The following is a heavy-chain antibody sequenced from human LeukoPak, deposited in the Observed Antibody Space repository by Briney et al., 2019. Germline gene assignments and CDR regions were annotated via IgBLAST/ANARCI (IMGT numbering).Heavy chain of an antibody. CDR3: ARVSMTTYLHYYYYYGMDV. D-gene: IGHD4-17*01. V-gene: IGHV4-39*07. J-gene: IGHJ6*02. CDR1: GGSISSSSYY. CDR2: INHSGST. Sequence: PSETLSLTCTVSGGSISSSSYYWGWIRQPPGKGLEWIGEINHSGSTNYNPSLKSRVTISVDTSKNQFSLKLSSVTAADTAVYYCARVSMTTYLHYYYYYGMDVWGQGTTVTVSS.